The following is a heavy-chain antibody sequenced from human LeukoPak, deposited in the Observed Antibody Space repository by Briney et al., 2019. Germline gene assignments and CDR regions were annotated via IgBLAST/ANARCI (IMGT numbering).Heavy chain of an antibody. CDR1: GFTFSGYA. D-gene: IGHD1-26*01. V-gene: IGHV3-23*01. CDR2: ISGSGGST. Sequence: GGSLRLSCAASGFTFSGYAMSWVRQAPWKGLEWVSAISGSGGSTYYADSVKGRFTISRDNSKNTLYLQMNSLRAEDTAVYYCAKTPEQWEEGSLFDYWGQGTLVTVSS. CDR3: AKTPEQWEEGSLFDY. J-gene: IGHJ4*02.